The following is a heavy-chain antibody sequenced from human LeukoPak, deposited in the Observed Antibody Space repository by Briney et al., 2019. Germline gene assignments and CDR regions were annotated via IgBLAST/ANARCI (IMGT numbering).Heavy chain of an antibody. CDR2: INHSGST. CDR1: GGSFSGYY. Sequence: SETLSLACAVYGGSFSGYYWSWIRQPPGKGLEWIGEINHSGSTNYNPSLKSRVTISVDTSKNQFSLKLSSVTAADTAVYYCARERCSSTSCYYTLGTFDIWGQGTMVTVSS. V-gene: IGHV4-34*01. J-gene: IGHJ3*02. D-gene: IGHD2-2*01. CDR3: ARERCSSTSCYYTLGTFDI.